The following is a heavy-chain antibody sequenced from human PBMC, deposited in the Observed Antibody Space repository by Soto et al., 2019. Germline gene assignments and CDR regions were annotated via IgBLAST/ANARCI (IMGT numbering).Heavy chain of an antibody. D-gene: IGHD6-19*01. CDR1: GGCISSGGYY. V-gene: IGHV4-31*03. Sequence: PSETLSLACTVSGGCISSGGYYWSWIRQHPGKGLEWIGYIYYSGSTYYNPSLKSRVTISVDTSKNQFSLKLSSVTAADTAVYYCAREAVAGTFDYWGQGTLVTVSS. J-gene: IGHJ4*02. CDR3: AREAVAGTFDY. CDR2: IYYSGST.